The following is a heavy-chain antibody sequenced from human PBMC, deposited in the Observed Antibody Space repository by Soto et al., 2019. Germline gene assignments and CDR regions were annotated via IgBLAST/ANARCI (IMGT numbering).Heavy chain of an antibody. D-gene: IGHD2-2*01. CDR1: GFTFSSYS. Sequence: EVQLVESGGGLVKPGGSLRLSCAASGFTFSSYSMNWVRQAPGKGLEWVSSISSSSSYIYYADSLKGRFTISRDNAKNSLHLQMNSLRAEAAVVYYCARVRGIVVVPAAIHYYYGMDVWGQGTTVTVSS. V-gene: IGHV3-21*01. CDR3: ARVRGIVVVPAAIHYYYGMDV. J-gene: IGHJ6*02. CDR2: ISSSSSYI.